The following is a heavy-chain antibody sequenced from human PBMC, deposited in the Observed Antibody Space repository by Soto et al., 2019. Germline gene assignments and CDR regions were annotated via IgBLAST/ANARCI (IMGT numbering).Heavy chain of an antibody. Sequence: EVQLLESGGGLVQPGGSLRISCAASGFTFSTYSMTWVRQAPGKGLEWVSTISGSGGSTYYIDSVKGRFTISRDNSKTTLYLKMNSLRAEDTAIYYCAKDWTSIWGQGTMVAVSS. CDR1: GFTFSTYS. J-gene: IGHJ3*02. V-gene: IGHV3-23*01. CDR2: ISGSGGST. CDR3: AKDWTSI. D-gene: IGHD3-3*01.